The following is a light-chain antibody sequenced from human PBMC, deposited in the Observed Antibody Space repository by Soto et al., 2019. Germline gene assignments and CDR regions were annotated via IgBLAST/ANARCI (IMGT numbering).Light chain of an antibody. V-gene: IGKV1-12*01. CDR2: GAS. CDR3: QQSHSFPPT. Sequence: VQMTQSPSSVSASVGDRVTITCRASLGVSSWLAWYQQKPGQAPKLLIDGASTLQSGVPSRFSGSGSGTDFTLTISSLQPADFATYFCQQSHSFPPTFDQGTKVDIK. CDR1: LGVSSW. J-gene: IGKJ1*01.